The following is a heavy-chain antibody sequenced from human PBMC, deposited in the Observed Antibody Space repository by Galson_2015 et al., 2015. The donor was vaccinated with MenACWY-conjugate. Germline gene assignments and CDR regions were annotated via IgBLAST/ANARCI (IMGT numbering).Heavy chain of an antibody. CDR3: ARVHNWNLGDGWLDP. CDR1: GYTFTSYA. V-gene: IGHV1-3*04. CDR2: INTGNGNT. Sequence: SVKVSCKASGYTFTSYAMHWVRQAPGQRLEWTGWINTGNGNTKYSQKLQGRVTISRDTSASTVYMELSSLRSEETAVYYCARVHNWNLGDGWLDPWGQGTLVTVSS. D-gene: IGHD1-20*01. J-gene: IGHJ5*02.